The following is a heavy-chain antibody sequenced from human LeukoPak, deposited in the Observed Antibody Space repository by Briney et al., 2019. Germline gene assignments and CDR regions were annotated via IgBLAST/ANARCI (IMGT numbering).Heavy chain of an antibody. CDR2: IRYDGSSK. CDR1: GFTFSTHG. CDR3: AKGLSDASYTFDY. Sequence: GGSLRLSCAASGFTFSTHGMHWVRQAPGKGPEWVAYIRYDGSSKHYVDSVKGRFTISRDNSKNTLFLQMNSLRGEDTAVYFCAKGLSDASYTFDYWAQGTLVTVSS. D-gene: IGHD1-1*01. V-gene: IGHV3-30*02. J-gene: IGHJ4*02.